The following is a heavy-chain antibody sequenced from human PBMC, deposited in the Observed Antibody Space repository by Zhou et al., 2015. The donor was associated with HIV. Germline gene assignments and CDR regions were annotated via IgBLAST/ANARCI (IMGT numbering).Heavy chain of an antibody. CDR1: GGTFSNYA. CDR2: ITPMFDVH. CDR3: ATGSMNHDYALEL. J-gene: IGHJ3*01. D-gene: IGHD3-16*01. Sequence: QVLLVQSGAEVKKPGSSVKVSCEASGGTFSNYAVSWVRQAPGQGLEWMGRITPMFDVHNYAEKFRARLSISVDRETSAAFMELRNLTSEDAAVYFCATGSMNHDYALELWGQGTKVIVS. V-gene: IGHV1-69*17.